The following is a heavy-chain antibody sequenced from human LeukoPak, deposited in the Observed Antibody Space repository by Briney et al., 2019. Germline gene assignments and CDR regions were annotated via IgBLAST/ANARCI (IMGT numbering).Heavy chain of an antibody. CDR1: GLNLSTKS. Sequence: GGSLTLSCAVSGLNLSTKSMNWVGQAPGTGLEWVSYITADSGTTYYADSVKGRFTISRDNAKNSPYLQMNSLRDEDTAVYYCASRDYFDYWGQGTLVTVSS. V-gene: IGHV3-48*02. CDR2: ITADSGTT. CDR3: ASRDYFDY. J-gene: IGHJ4*02.